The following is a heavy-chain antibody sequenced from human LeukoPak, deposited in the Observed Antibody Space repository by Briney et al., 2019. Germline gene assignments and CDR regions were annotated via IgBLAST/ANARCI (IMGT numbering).Heavy chain of an antibody. CDR1: GFTFSNAW. CDR2: IKSKTDGGTT. Sequence: GGSLRLSCAASGFTFSNAWMSWVRQAPGKGLEWVGCIKSKTDGGTTDYAAPVKGRFTISRDDSKNTLYLQMNSLKTEDTAVYYCTTDPQAAGIDYWGQGTLVAVSS. J-gene: IGHJ4*02. CDR3: TTDPQAAGIDY. V-gene: IGHV3-15*01. D-gene: IGHD1-1*01.